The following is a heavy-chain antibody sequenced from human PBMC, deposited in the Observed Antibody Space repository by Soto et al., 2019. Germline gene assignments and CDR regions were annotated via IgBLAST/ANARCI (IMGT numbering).Heavy chain of an antibody. CDR1: GFSFSSFA. CDR3: AKGYRSSWPYYFDS. J-gene: IGHJ4*02. V-gene: IGHV3-23*01. D-gene: IGHD6-13*01. Sequence: GGSLRLSXRASGFSFSSFAMTWVRQAPGKGLEWVSAMRSSGSITYYTDSVKGRFTISGDDSKNTLYLQMNSLRAEDTAVYYCAKGYRSSWPYYFDSWGQGTLVTVSS. CDR2: MRSSGSIT.